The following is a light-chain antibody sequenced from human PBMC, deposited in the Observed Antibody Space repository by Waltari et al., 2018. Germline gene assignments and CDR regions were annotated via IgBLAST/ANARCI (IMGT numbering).Light chain of an antibody. CDR2: AGS. Sequence: DIRLTPSPSHLSASEGVRVTITCRASQDVQKYLNWYQQKPGKAPKLLIYAGSSLQSGVPSRFSGSGFGTDFTLTITSLQPEDFGSYYCQQSYSPPPITFGQGTRLEIK. V-gene: IGKV1-39*01. J-gene: IGKJ5*01. CDR3: QQSYSPPPIT. CDR1: QDVQKY.